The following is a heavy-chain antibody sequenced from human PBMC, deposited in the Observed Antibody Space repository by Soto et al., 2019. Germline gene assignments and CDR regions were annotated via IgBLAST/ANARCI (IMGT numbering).Heavy chain of an antibody. D-gene: IGHD3-22*01. CDR2: IDPRDSYV. J-gene: IGHJ4*02. V-gene: IGHV5-10-1*01. CDR1: GYTFTTFW. Sequence: PGESLKISCTGFGYTFTTFWISWVRQMPGKGLEWMGRIDPRDSYVNYSPSFQGHVTISADKSISTAFLQWGSLKASDTAMYYCARQIYDSDTGPNFQYYFDSWGQGTPVTVSS. CDR3: ARQIYDSDTGPNFQYYFDS.